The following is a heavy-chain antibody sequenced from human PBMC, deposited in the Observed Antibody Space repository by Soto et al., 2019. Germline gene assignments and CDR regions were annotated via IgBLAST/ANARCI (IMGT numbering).Heavy chain of an antibody. D-gene: IGHD2-15*01. CDR1: GFTLSNYA. J-gene: IGHJ6*02. CDR2: ISSDSRYI. Sequence: GGSLRLSCAASGFTLSNYAVNWVRQAPGKGLEWVSYISSDSRYIYHGDSVKGRFTISRDNARNSVDLQMNSLRDEDTAVYYCARIKLVDFFFINVDVYDMAVWGQGTPVTVSS. CDR3: ARIKLVDFFFINVDVYDMAV. V-gene: IGHV3-48*02.